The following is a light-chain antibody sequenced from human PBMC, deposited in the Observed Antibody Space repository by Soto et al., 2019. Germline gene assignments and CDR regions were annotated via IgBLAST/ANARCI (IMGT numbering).Light chain of an antibody. CDR1: QGIINY. Sequence: DIQMTQSPSSLSASVGDRVTITCRASQGIINYLAWYQQKPGKVPKLLIYGTSTLQPGVPSRFSGSGSGTDFTLTITSLQPEDVATYYCQRYNRAPFIFGPGTKVDI. V-gene: IGKV1-27*01. CDR2: GTS. CDR3: QRYNRAPFI. J-gene: IGKJ3*01.